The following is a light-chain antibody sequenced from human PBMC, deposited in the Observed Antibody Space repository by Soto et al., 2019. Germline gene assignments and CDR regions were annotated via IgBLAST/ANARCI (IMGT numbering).Light chain of an antibody. CDR1: QSVSTY. CDR2: DAS. Sequence: ENVLTQSPATLSLSPGERATLSCRARQSVSTYLAWYQQEPGQAPRLLVYDASKRATGIPARFSGSGSETDFTLTISSLESEDFAFYYCQQRTNWPPLYTFGQGTKLEIK. CDR3: QQRTNWPPLYT. J-gene: IGKJ2*01. V-gene: IGKV3-11*01.